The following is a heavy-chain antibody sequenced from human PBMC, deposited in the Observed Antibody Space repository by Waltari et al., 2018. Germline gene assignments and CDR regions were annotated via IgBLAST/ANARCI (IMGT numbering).Heavy chain of an antibody. CDR1: GGSISSSSYY. J-gene: IGHJ4*02. CDR3: ARGSPLEWLIISPFDY. D-gene: IGHD3-3*01. Sequence: QLQLQESGPGLVKPSETLSLTCTVSGGSISSSSYYWGGIRQPPGKGLEWIGSIYYSGSTYYNPSLKSRVTISVDTSKNQFSLKLSSVTAADTAVYYCARGSPLEWLIISPFDYWGQGTLVTVSS. V-gene: IGHV4-39*07. CDR2: IYYSGST.